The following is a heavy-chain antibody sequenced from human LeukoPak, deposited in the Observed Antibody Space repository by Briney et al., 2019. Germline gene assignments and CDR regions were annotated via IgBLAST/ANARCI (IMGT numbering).Heavy chain of an antibody. CDR1: GGSIGRYW. CDR2: IYYTGST. J-gene: IGHJ3*02. V-gene: IGHV4-59*01. Sequence: PSETLSLTCSVSGGSIGRYWWSWIRQPPGKGLEWIGYIYYTGSTNCNPSLKSRVTISLDMSKNRLSLKLSSVTAADTAVYYCARDYAFDIWGQGTMVTVSS. CDR3: ARDYAFDI.